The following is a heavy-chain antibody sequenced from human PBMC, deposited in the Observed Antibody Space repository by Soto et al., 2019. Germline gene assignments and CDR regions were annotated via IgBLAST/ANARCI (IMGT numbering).Heavy chain of an antibody. Sequence: EVQPLESGGGLFQPGGSLRLSCAASGFTLSSYAMSWVRQAPGKGLEWVSAISINGQGIYYADSVRGRFTISRDNSRNTVFLHMDSLRAEDTAVYYCAKDRAYPMDYFHYWGQGTLVTVSS. V-gene: IGHV3-23*01. J-gene: IGHJ4*02. CDR1: GFTLSSYA. CDR3: AKDRAYPMDYFHY. CDR2: ISINGQGI.